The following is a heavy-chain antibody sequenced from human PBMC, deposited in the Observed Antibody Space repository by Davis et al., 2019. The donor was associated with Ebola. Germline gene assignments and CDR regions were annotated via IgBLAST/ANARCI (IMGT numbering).Heavy chain of an antibody. Sequence: ASVKVSCKASGYTFTSYGISWVRQAPGQGLEWMGWISAYNGNTNYAQKLQGRVTMTTDTSTSTAYMELRSLRSDDTAVYYCARDRSYYDSSGYYLPQGYFDYWGQGTLVTVSS. D-gene: IGHD3-22*01. CDR3: ARDRSYYDSSGYYLPQGYFDY. J-gene: IGHJ4*02. CDR2: ISAYNGNT. CDR1: GYTFTSYG. V-gene: IGHV1-18*01.